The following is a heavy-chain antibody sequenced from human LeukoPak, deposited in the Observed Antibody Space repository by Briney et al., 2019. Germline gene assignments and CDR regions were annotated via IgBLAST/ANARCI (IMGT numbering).Heavy chain of an antibody. V-gene: IGHV3-74*01. Sequence: GGSLRLSCAASGFTFSGFWMHWVRQAPGKGLVWVSCISFDGSDATYADSVKGRFTISRDNAKNSLFLQMSSLRADDTAVYYCARAYCSSTSCLDYWGQGTLVTVSS. CDR2: ISFDGSDA. CDR3: ARAYCSSTSCLDY. D-gene: IGHD2-2*01. J-gene: IGHJ4*02. CDR1: GFTFSGFW.